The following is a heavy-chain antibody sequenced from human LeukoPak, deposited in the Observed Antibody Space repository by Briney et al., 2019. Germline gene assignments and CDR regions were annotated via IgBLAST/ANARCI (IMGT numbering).Heavy chain of an antibody. CDR3: ARDRIVGAPGGDY. CDR1: XFTFSXYA. V-gene: IGHV3-30-3*01. CDR2: ISYDGSNK. Sequence: PXXSLRLSCAAXXFTFSXYAMHWVRQAPGKGLEWVAVISYDGSNKYYADSVKGRFTISRDNSKNTLYLQMNSLRAEDTAVYYCARDRIVGAPGGDYWGQGTLVTVSS. D-gene: IGHD1-26*01. J-gene: IGHJ4*02.